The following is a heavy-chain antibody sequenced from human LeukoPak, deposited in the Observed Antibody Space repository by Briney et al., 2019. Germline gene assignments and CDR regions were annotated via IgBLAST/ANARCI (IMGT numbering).Heavy chain of an antibody. CDR1: EFTFSNYW. V-gene: IGHV3-74*01. D-gene: IGHD1-14*01. CDR2: IRYDGIVT. Sequence: GGSLRLSCVASEFTFSNYWIHWVRQPPGKGRVWVSRIRYDGIVTNYADSVEGRFTISRDNAKNTVHLQMNSRRDDDTAVYYCARANPADFNLWGRGTLVTVSS. CDR3: ARANPADFNL. J-gene: IGHJ2*01.